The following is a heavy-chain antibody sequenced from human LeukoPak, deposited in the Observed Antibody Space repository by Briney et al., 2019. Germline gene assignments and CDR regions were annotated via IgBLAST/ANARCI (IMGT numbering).Heavy chain of an antibody. Sequence: GGSLRLSCAASGFTFSSYSMNWVRQAPGEGLEWVSSIDFTSRYIYNADSVKGRFTTSRDNSKNTLYLQMNSLRAEDTAVYYCAKAIGAVDTARWYWGQGTLVTVSS. CDR1: GFTFSSYS. CDR3: AKAIGAVDTARWY. D-gene: IGHD5-18*01. V-gene: IGHV3-21*04. J-gene: IGHJ4*02. CDR2: IDFTSRYI.